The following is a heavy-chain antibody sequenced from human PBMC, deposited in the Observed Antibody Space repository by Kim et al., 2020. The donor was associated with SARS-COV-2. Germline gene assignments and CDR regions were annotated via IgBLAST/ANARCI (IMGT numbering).Heavy chain of an antibody. Sequence: ASVKVSCEASGFTFGIYGFSWVRQAPGQGLEWMGWISAYNGNTNFAQKFQDRVTLTTDTSTSTAYMELTSLTSDDTAVYYCARVNSGGSRWGLFDYWGQGTLVTVSS. CDR2: ISAYNGNT. CDR1: GFTFGIYG. CDR3: ARVNSGGSRWGLFDY. V-gene: IGHV1-18*01. D-gene: IGHD3-16*01. J-gene: IGHJ4*02.